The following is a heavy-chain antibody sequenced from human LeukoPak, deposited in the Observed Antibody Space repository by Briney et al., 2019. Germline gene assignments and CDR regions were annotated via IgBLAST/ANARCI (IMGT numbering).Heavy chain of an antibody. J-gene: IGHJ4*02. CDR3: ARFPDILTGYSDY. CDR2: IYYSGST. V-gene: IGHV4-39*07. CDR1: GGSISSSSYY. Sequence: PSETLSLTCTVSGGSISSSSYYWGWIRQPPGKGLEWIGSIYYSGSTYYNPSLKSRVTISVDTSKNQFSLKLSSVTAADTAVYYCARFPDILTGYSDYWGQGTLVTVSS. D-gene: IGHD3-9*01.